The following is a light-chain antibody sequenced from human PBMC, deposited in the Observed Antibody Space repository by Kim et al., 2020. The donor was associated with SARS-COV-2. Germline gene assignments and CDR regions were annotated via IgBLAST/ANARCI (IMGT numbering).Light chain of an antibody. V-gene: IGKV3-15*01. CDR3: QQYNNWPPIT. CDR2: GAS. Sequence: SPGESATPSCRASQSVSSNLAWYQQKPGQAPRLLIYGASTRATGIPARFSGSGSGTEFTLTISSLQSEDFAVYYCQQYNNWPPITFGQGTRLEIK. CDR1: QSVSSN. J-gene: IGKJ5*01.